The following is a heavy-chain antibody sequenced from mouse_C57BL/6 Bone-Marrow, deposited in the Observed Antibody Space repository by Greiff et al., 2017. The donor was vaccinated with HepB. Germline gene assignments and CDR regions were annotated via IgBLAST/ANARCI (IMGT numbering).Heavy chain of an antibody. CDR1: GYSFTGYY. V-gene: IGHV1-42*01. CDR3: ARWGFTIYDGAWFAY. CDR2: INPSTGGT. Sequence: EVQLQQSGPELVKPGASVKISCKASGYSFTGYYMNWVKQSPEKSLEWIGEINPSTGGTTYNQKFKAKATLTVDKSSSTAYMQLKSLTSEDSAVYYCARWGFTIYDGAWFAYWGQGTLVTVSA. J-gene: IGHJ3*01. D-gene: IGHD2-12*01.